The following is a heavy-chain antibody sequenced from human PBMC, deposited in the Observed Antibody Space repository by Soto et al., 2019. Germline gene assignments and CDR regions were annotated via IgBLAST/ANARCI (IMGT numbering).Heavy chain of an antibody. J-gene: IGHJ4*02. CDR1: GFTFSSYA. Sequence: EVQLLESGGGLVQPGGSLRLSCAASGFTFSSYAMSWVRQAPGKGLEWVSAISGSGGSTYYADSVKGRFTISRDNSKNTLYLQMNSLRAEDTAVYYCAKVETYYYDSSGYYRDYWGQGTLVTVSS. CDR3: AKVETYYYDSSGYYRDY. D-gene: IGHD3-22*01. CDR2: ISGSGGST. V-gene: IGHV3-23*01.